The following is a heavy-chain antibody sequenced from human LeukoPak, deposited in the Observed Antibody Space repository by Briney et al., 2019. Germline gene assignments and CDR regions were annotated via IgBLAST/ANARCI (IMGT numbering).Heavy chain of an antibody. V-gene: IGHV3-7*01. CDR1: GFTFSSYA. Sequence: GGSLRLSCAASGFTFSSYAMSWVRQAPGKGLEWVANIKQDGSEKYYVDSVKGRFTISRDNAKNSLYLQMNSLRAEDTAVYYCAGSSPPFDYWGQGTLVTVSS. J-gene: IGHJ4*02. CDR2: IKQDGSEK. CDR3: AGSSPPFDY. D-gene: IGHD6-13*01.